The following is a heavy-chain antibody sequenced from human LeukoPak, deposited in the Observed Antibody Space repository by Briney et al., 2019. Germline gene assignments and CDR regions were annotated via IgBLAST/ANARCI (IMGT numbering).Heavy chain of an antibody. V-gene: IGHV1-69*13. J-gene: IGHJ4*02. D-gene: IGHD4-17*01. CDR3: ARVRLIGNDYAHYFDY. CDR2: IIPIFGTA. CDR1: GGTFSSYA. Sequence: ASVKVSCTASGGTFSSYAISWVRQAPGQGLEWMGGIIPIFGTANYAQKFQGRVTITADESTSTAYMELSSLRSEDTAVYYCARVRLIGNDYAHYFDYWGQGTLVTVSS.